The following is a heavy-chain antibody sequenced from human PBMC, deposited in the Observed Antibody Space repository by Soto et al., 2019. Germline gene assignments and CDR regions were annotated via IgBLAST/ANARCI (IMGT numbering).Heavy chain of an antibody. Sequence: PSETLSLTCTVSGGSISSGGYYWSWIRQYPGKGLEWIGYIYYSGSTYYNPSLKSRVTISVDTSENQFSLKLSSVTAADTAVYYCARCGREYGGSWKGFDLWGQGTLVTVSS. CDR2: IYYSGST. V-gene: IGHV4-31*03. CDR1: GGSISSGGYY. D-gene: IGHD6-13*01. J-gene: IGHJ5*02. CDR3: ARCGREYGGSWKGFDL.